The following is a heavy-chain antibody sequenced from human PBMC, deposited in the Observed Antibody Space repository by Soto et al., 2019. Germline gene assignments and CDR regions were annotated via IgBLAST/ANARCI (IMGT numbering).Heavy chain of an antibody. CDR1: GFTFSSYA. J-gene: IGHJ3*02. CDR2: ISSNGGST. V-gene: IGHV3-64D*08. Sequence: PGGSLRLSCSASGFTFSSYAMHRVRQAPGKGLEYVSAISSNGGSTYYADSVKGRFTISRDNSKNTLYLQMSSLRAEDTAVYYCVFGYDSNGGAFDIWGQGTMVTVSS. D-gene: IGHD3-22*01. CDR3: VFGYDSNGGAFDI.